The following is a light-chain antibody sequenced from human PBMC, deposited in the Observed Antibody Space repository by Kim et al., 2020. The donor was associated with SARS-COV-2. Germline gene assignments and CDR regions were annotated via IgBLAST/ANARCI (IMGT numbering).Light chain of an antibody. J-gene: IGLJ3*02. CDR3: QVWDVTTDHVV. Sequence: AQGKTASITCGADDIGSKSVHWYQQKPGQAPVLVIYYDVDRPSGIPERFSGSNSGNTATLTISRVEAGDEADYYCQVWDVTTDHVVFGGGTQLTVL. CDR1: DIGSKS. V-gene: IGLV3-21*04. CDR2: YDV.